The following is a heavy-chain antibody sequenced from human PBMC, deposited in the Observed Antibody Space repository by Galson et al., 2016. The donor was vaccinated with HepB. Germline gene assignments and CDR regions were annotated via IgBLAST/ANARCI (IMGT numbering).Heavy chain of an antibody. D-gene: IGHD5-18*01. CDR3: AREYSYGYYYFYVVDD. J-gene: IGHJ6*02. V-gene: IGHV3-48*03. CDR1: GFTFSSYE. Sequence: SLRLSCAASGFTFSSYEMNWVRQAPGKGLEWVSYISSSGSTIYYADSVKGRFTISRDNAKNSLYLQMNSLRAEDTAVYYCAREYSYGYYYFYVVDDWGQGDPVTGS. CDR2: ISSSGSTI.